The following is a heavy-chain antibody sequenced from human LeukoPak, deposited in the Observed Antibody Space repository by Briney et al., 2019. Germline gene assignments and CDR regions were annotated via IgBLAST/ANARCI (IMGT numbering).Heavy chain of an antibody. J-gene: IGHJ4*02. CDR2: IIPILGIA. CDR1: GGTFSSYA. Sequence: SVKVSCKASGGTFSSYAISWVRQAPGQGLEWMGRIIPILGIANYAQKFQGRVTITADKSTSTAYMELSSLRSEDAAVYYCARVLGYCSGGSCYGGDYWGQGTLVTVSS. V-gene: IGHV1-69*04. D-gene: IGHD2-15*01. CDR3: ARVLGYCSGGSCYGGDY.